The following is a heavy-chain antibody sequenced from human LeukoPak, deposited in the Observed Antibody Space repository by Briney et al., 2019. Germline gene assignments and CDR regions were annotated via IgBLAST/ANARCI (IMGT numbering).Heavy chain of an antibody. CDR2: INWNGGST. D-gene: IGHD3-22*01. V-gene: IGHV3-20*04. Sequence: GGSLRLSCAASGFTFDDYGMSWVRQAPGKGLEWVSGINWNGGSTGYADSVKGRFTISRDNAKNSLYLQMNSLRAEDTAVYYCARTWYYYDSSGYYGGVYFDYWGQGTLVTVSS. J-gene: IGHJ4*02. CDR1: GFTFDDYG. CDR3: ARTWYYYDSSGYYGGVYFDY.